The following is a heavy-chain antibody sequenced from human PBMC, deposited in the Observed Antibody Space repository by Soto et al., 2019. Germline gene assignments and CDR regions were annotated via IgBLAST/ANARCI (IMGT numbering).Heavy chain of an antibody. CDR3: ASVVSSSWYVDWFDP. Sequence: QLQLQESGPGLVKPSETLSLTCTVSGGSISSSSYYWGWIRQPPGKGLEWIGRIYYSGSTYYKPSLKSRVTISVDTSNNQFSLKLSSVTAADTAVYYCASVVSSSWYVDWFDPWGQGTLVTVSS. CDR2: IYYSGST. J-gene: IGHJ5*02. V-gene: IGHV4-39*01. D-gene: IGHD6-13*01. CDR1: GGSISSSSYY.